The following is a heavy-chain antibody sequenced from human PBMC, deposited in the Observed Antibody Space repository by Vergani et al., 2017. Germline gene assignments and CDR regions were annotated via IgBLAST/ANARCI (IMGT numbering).Heavy chain of an antibody. CDR2: IYYSGST. V-gene: IGHV4-59*01. J-gene: IGHJ5*02. CDR3: ARDRITMVRGVIIHNWFDP. D-gene: IGHD3-10*01. CDR1: GGSISSYY. Sequence: QVQLQESGPGLVKPSETLSLTCTVSGGSISSYYWSWIRQPPGKGLEWIGYIYYSGSTNYNPSLKSRVTISVDTSKNQFSPKVSSVTAADTAVYYCARDRITMVRGVIIHNWFDPWGQGTLVTVSS.